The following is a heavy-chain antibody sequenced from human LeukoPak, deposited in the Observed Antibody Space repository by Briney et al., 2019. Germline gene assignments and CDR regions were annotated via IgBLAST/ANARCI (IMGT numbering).Heavy chain of an antibody. Sequence: SETLSLTCPVSRASLSDYYWSWLRQPPGKGLEWIGYIYYTGTTNYNPSLTSRVTISLPTSQNQFPRTLTSVPAAATALPSFSRGHRCLGYWGQGTLVSVSS. J-gene: IGHJ4*02. CDR1: RASLSDYY. D-gene: IGHD4/OR15-4a*01. CDR3: SRGHRCLGY. CDR2: IYYTGTT. V-gene: IGHV4-59*01.